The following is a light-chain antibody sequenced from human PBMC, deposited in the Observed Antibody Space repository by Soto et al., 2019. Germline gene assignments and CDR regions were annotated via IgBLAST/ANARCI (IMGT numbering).Light chain of an antibody. CDR1: QSVSSD. CDR2: GAS. J-gene: IGKJ3*01. V-gene: IGKV3-15*01. Sequence: EIVMTQSPATLSVSPGEGVTLSCRASQSVSSDLAWYQQKPGQSPRLLMYGASTRATDIPARFSGGGSGTXFTLTISSLQSEDVAIYYCQQYHDWPPITFGPGTKVDIK. CDR3: QQYHDWPPIT.